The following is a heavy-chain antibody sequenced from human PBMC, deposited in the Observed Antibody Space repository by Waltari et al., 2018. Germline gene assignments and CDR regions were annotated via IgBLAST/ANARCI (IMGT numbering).Heavy chain of an antibody. J-gene: IGHJ5*01. CDR3: ARHRSPLPRNFDS. Sequence: QLQLQESGPGLVKPSETLSLTCTVSAGSISNDSYYLGWIRQPPGKGLELIGSIYHTVSPYYNPSLNSRVTVSQDTPKNQFSLKLSSVTAADTAVYFCARHRSPLPRNFDSWGQGTLVTVSS. CDR2: IYHTVSP. CDR1: AGSISNDSYY. V-gene: IGHV4-39*01.